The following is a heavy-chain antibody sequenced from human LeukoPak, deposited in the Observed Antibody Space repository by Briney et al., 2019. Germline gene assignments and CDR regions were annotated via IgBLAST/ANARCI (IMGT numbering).Heavy chain of an antibody. Sequence: SETLSLTCAVYGGSFSGYYWSWIRQPPGKGLEWIGEINHSGSTNYNPSLKSRVTISVDTSKNQFSLKLSSVSAADTAVYYCARQVGVLAGYYSVRVPNYFDYWGEGTLVTVSS. D-gene: IGHD3-9*01. V-gene: IGHV4-34*01. J-gene: IGHJ4*02. CDR2: INHSGST. CDR3: ARQVGVLAGYYSVRVPNYFDY. CDR1: GGSFSGYY.